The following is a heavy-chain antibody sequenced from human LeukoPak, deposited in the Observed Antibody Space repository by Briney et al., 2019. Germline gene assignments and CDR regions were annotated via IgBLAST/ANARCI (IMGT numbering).Heavy chain of an antibody. J-gene: IGHJ4*02. V-gene: IGHV4-61*02. CDR2: IYTSGST. CDR1: AGSISSGSYY. CDR3: AIESSSSSWAFDY. Sequence: SETLSLTCTVSAGSISSGSYYWSWIRQPAGKGLEWIGRIYTSGSTNYNPSLKSRVTISVDTSKNQFSLKLTSVTAADTAVYYCAIESSSSSWAFDYWGQGTLVTVSS. D-gene: IGHD6-6*01.